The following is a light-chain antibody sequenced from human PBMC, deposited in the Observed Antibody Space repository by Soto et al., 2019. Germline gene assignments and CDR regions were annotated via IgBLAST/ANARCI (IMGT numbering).Light chain of an antibody. J-gene: IGKJ5*01. V-gene: IGKV3-20*01. CDR3: QQYSSSPRT. Sequence: ESVLMQSPGILYLSPGDRSTLSCMAIQTISSGFLAWYQQKFGKAPRPLIYHASNRATGVPERFSGSGSGTDFSLTISRLEPEDFELYHCQQYSSSPRTFGQGTRLEIK. CDR1: QTISSGF. CDR2: HAS.